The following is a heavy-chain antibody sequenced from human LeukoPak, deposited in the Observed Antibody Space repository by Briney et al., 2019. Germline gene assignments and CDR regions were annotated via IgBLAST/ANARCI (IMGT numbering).Heavy chain of an antibody. J-gene: IGHJ4*02. D-gene: IGHD3-22*01. V-gene: IGHV4-4*07. CDR2: IYTSGST. Sequence: SETLSLTCTVSGGSMSSYYWSWIRQPAGKGLEWIGRIYTSGSTNYNPSLKSRVTMSVDTSKNQFSLKLSSVTAADTAVYYCARDLYYYDSSGYPVIDYWGQGTLVTVSS. CDR1: GGSMSSYY. CDR3: ARDLYYYDSSGYPVIDY.